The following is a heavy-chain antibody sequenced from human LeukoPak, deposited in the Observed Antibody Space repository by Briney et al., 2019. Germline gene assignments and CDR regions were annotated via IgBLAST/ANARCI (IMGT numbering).Heavy chain of an antibody. CDR1: GFTFSSYA. D-gene: IGHD6-19*01. V-gene: IGHV3-23*01. J-gene: IGHJ3*02. CDR3: AKRAVAFEAVGAFDI. Sequence: GGSLRLSCAASGFTFSSYAMSWVRQAPGKGLEWVSAISGSGGSTYYADSVKGRFTISRNNTKNTLYLQMNSLRAEDTAVYYCAKRAVAFEAVGAFDIWGQGTMVTVSS. CDR2: ISGSGGST.